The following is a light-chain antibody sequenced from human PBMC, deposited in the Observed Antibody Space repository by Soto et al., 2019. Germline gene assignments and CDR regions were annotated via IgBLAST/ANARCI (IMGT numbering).Light chain of an antibody. J-gene: IGLJ2*01. V-gene: IGLV3-1*01. CDR3: QAWDSSPVV. CDR1: KLGDKY. CDR2: QDS. Sequence: SYELTQPPSLSVSPGQTASITCSGDKLGDKYACWYQQKPGQSPVLVIYQDSKRPSGIPERFSGSNSGNTATLTISGTQAMDEADYYCQAWDSSPVVFGGGTKLTVL.